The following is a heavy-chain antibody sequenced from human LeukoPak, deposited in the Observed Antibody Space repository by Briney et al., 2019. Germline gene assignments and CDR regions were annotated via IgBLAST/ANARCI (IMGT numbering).Heavy chain of an antibody. D-gene: IGHD3-10*01. V-gene: IGHV4-34*01. CDR1: GGSFSGYY. CDR3: ARPLWFGSAEGDYYYMDV. CDR2: INHSGST. J-gene: IGHJ6*03. Sequence: PSETLSPTCAVYGGSFSGYYWSWIRQPPGKGLEWIGEINHSGSTNYNPSLKSRVTISVDTSKNQFSLKLSSVTAADTAVYYCARPLWFGSAEGDYYYMDVWGIGTTVTVSS.